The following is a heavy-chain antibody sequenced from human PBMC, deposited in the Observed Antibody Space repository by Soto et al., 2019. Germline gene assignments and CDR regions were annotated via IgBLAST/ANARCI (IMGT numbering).Heavy chain of an antibody. V-gene: IGHV4-34*01. D-gene: IGHD6-13*01. CDR2: INHSGST. CDR3: ARGRRTYSSSWYCWFDP. Sequence: SETLSLTCAVDGGSFSGYYWSWIRQTTGKGLEWIGEINHSGSTNYNPSLKSRVTISVDTSKNQFSLKLSSVTAADTAVYYCARGRRTYSSSWYCWFDPWGQGTLVTVSS. CDR1: GGSFSGYY. J-gene: IGHJ5*02.